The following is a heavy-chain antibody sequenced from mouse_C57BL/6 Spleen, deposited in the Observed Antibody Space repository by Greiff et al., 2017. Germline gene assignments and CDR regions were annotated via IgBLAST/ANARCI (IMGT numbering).Heavy chain of an antibody. CDR1: GFSLTSYG. CDR2: IWSDGST. V-gene: IGHV2-6-1*01. J-gene: IGHJ4*01. Sequence: VLLVESGPGLVAPSQSLSITCTVSGFSLTSYGVHWVRQPPGKGLEWLVVIWSDGSTTYNSALKSRLSISKDNSKSQVFLKRNSLQTDDTAMYYCAGHEATVVEDYAMDYWGQGTSVTVSS. D-gene: IGHD1-1*01. CDR3: AGHEATVVEDYAMDY.